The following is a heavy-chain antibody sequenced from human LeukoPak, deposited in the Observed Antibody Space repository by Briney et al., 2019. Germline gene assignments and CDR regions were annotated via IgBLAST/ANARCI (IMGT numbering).Heavy chain of an antibody. V-gene: IGHV3-30*02. CDR2: IRYDGSNK. J-gene: IGHJ3*02. D-gene: IGHD4-17*01. Sequence: PGGSLRLSCAASGFTFSSYGMHWVRQAPGKGLEWVAFIRYDGSNKYYADSVKGRFTISRDNSKNTLYLQMNSLRAEDTAVYYCANDYGDYVEHASDIWGQGTMVTVSS. CDR3: ANDYGDYVEHASDI. CDR1: GFTFSSYG.